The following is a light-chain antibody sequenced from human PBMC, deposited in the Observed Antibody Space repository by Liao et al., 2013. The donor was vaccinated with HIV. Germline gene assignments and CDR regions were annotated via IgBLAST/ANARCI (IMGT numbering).Light chain of an antibody. CDR2: QDN. CDR1: KLGDGY. J-gene: IGLJ1*01. CDR3: QAWDTNTAGV. Sequence: SYELTQPPSVSVSPGQTATITCSGDKLGDGYVSWYQQKPGQSPVLVIYQDNKRPSGIPERFSGSNSGNTATLTISGTQALDEADYYCQAWDTNTAGVFGVGTKVTVL. V-gene: IGLV3-1*01.